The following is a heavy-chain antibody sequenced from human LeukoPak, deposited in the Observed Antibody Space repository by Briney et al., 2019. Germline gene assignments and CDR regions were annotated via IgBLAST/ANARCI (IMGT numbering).Heavy chain of an antibody. Sequence: TGGSLRLSCAASGFTLGSYAMTWVRQAPGKGLEWVSTISGSSGDTFYADSVKGRFTISRDSSKNTLYLQMNSLRAEDTAVYYCANQRDTFGVVLGSFDYWGQGTLVTVSS. V-gene: IGHV3-23*01. CDR3: ANQRDTFGVVLGSFDY. CDR2: ISGSSGDT. J-gene: IGHJ4*02. D-gene: IGHD3-3*01. CDR1: GFTLGSYA.